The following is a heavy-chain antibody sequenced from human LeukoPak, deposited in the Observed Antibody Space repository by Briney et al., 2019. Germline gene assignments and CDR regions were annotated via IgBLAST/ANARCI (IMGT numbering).Heavy chain of an antibody. D-gene: IGHD6-19*01. Sequence: GGSLRLSCAASGFTFSSYWMHWVRQAPGKGLVWVSRINSDGSSTSYADSVKGRFTISRDNAKNTLYLQINSLRAEDTAVYYCARGPRAVAGTVDYWGQGTLVTVSS. J-gene: IGHJ4*02. CDR2: INSDGSST. CDR1: GFTFSSYW. CDR3: ARGPRAVAGTVDY. V-gene: IGHV3-74*01.